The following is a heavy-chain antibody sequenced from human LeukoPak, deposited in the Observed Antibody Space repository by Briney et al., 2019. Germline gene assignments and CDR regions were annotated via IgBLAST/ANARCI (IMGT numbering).Heavy chain of an antibody. CDR3: AKAVEMATINYFDY. Sequence: DSVKGRFTISRDNSKNTLYLQMNSLRAEDTAVYYCAKAVEMATINYFDYWGQGTLVTVSS. D-gene: IGHD5-24*01. J-gene: IGHJ4*02. V-gene: IGHV3-30*02.